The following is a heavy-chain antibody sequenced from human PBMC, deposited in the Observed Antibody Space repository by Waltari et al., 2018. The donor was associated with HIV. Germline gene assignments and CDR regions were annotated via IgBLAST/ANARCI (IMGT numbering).Heavy chain of an antibody. CDR3: ARRGWFGELGWFDP. Sequence: QVQLKQWGAGLLKPSEALSLTCAVYGESFSGYYWSWLRQPPGKGLEWIGEINDSGRANYNPSLKNRVTISADKFKKQFSLNLRSVTAADTAVYYCARRGWFGELGWFDPWGQGTLVIISS. V-gene: IGHV4-34*02. CDR1: GESFSGYY. CDR2: INDSGRA. D-gene: IGHD3-10*01. J-gene: IGHJ5*02.